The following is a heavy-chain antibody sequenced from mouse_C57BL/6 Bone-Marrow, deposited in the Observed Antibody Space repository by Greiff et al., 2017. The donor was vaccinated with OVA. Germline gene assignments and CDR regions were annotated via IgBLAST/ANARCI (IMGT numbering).Heavy chain of an antibody. Sequence: EAKPVASGVGLVKPGGFLKLSCAASGFIFRSYPLSWVCPTPDNRLEWVATISDGGSYTYYPDNVKGRFTISRDNAKNNLYLQMSHLKSEDTAMYYCARDYYGSSSFDYWGQGTTLTVSS. V-gene: IGHV5-4*01. CDR1: GFIFRSYP. CDR2: ISDGGSYT. J-gene: IGHJ2*01. D-gene: IGHD1-1*01. CDR3: ARDYYGSSSFDY.